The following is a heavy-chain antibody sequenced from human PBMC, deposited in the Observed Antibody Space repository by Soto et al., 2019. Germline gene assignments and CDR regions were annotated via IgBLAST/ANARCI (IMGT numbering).Heavy chain of an antibody. V-gene: IGHV4-30-2*01. CDR2: IYHSGST. CDR3: ARDQYCSSTSCYQAAFDI. CDR1: GGSISSGGYS. J-gene: IGHJ3*02. D-gene: IGHD2-2*01. Sequence: TLSLTCAVSGGSISSGGYSWSWIRQPPGKGLERIGYIYHSGSTYYNPSLKSRVTISVDRSKNQFSLKLSSVTAADTAVYYCARDQYCSSTSCYQAAFDIWGQGTMVTVS.